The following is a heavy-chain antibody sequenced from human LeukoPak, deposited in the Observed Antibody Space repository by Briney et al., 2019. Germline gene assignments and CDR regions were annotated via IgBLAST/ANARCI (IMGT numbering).Heavy chain of an antibody. CDR3: ARDPTTVVTTPYYFDF. CDR1: GGSFSGYH. D-gene: IGHD4-23*01. Sequence: SETLSLTCAVHGGSFSGYHWNWIRQSPGKGLEWIGEINDRGHTNYNPSLESRVTISVDTSKKQFSLKLNSVTAADTADYYCARDPTTVVTTPYYFDFWGQGTLVTVSS. J-gene: IGHJ4*02. V-gene: IGHV4-34*01. CDR2: INDRGHT.